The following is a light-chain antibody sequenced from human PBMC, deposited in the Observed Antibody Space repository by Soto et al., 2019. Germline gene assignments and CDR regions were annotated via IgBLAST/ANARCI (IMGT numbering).Light chain of an antibody. V-gene: IGKV3-15*01. CDR2: GAS. CDR3: QHYNNWPPYS. J-gene: IGKJ2*03. CDR1: QDVSTN. Sequence: ETVMTQSPDTLSVSPGESATLSCRASQDVSTNLAWFHHKPGQTPRLVLYGASKRATGIPARFSGSGSGRHFTLTISSLQSEDFGVYYCQHYNNWPPYSFGQGTKWISN.